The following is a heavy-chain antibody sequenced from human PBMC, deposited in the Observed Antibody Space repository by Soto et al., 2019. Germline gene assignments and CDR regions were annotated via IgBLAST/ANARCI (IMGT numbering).Heavy chain of an antibody. D-gene: IGHD3-16*01. CDR1: RLTFSAHD. CDR3: AGEPKGGAYDMDV. Sequence: QVQLVESGGGVVQPGTSLRLSCAASRLTFSAHDMHWVRQAPGKGLEWVALIWSDGSRGFYADSVKGRFTISRDNFKNTVYWQMNSLGAEDTAVYYCAGEPKGGAYDMDVWGQGTTVTVSS. J-gene: IGHJ6*02. CDR2: IWSDGSRG. V-gene: IGHV3-33*01.